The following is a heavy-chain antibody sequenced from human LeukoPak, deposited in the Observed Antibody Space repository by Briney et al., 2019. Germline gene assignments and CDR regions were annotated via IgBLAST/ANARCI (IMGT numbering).Heavy chain of an antibody. V-gene: IGHV4-59*01. CDR2: IYYSGST. J-gene: IGHJ6*02. CDR1: GDSISSYY. D-gene: IGHD5-12*01. CDR3: ARDQEYSGYDQNYYYYGMDV. Sequence: ASETLSLTCSVSGDSISSYYWSWIRQPPGKGLEWIGYIYYSGSTNYNPSLKSRVTISVDTSKNQFSLKLSSVTAADTAVYYCARDQEYSGYDQNYYYYGMDVWGQGTSVTVSS.